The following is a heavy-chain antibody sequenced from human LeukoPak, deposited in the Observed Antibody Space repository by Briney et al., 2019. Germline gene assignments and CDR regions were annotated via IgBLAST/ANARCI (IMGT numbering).Heavy chain of an antibody. J-gene: IGHJ4*02. V-gene: IGHV1-24*01. CDR3: ATEKDITMVRGVIIPKRRGSFDY. CDR2: FDPEDGET. Sequence: ASVKVSCKVSGYTLTELSMHWVRQAPGKGLEWMGGFDPEDGETIYAQKFQGRVTMTEDTSTDTAYMELSSLRSEDTAVYYCATEKDITMVRGVIIPKRRGSFDYWGQGTLGTVSS. D-gene: IGHD3-10*01. CDR1: GYTLTELS.